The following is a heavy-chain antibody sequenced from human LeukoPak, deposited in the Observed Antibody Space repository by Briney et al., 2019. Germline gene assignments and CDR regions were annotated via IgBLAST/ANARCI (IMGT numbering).Heavy chain of an antibody. CDR3: ARAGCSSTSCYSMAWSDP. CDR2: MNPNSGNT. J-gene: IGHJ5*02. D-gene: IGHD2-2*01. V-gene: IGHV1-8*01. CDR1: GYTFTSYD. Sequence: ASVKVSCKASGYTFTSYDINWVRQATGQGLEWMGWMNPNSGNTGYAQKFQGRVTMTRNTSISTAYMELSSLRSEDTAVYYCARAGCSSTSCYSMAWSDPWGQGTLVTVSS.